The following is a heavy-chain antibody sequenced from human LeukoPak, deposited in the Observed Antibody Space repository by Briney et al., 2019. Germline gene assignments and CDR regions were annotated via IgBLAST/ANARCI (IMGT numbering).Heavy chain of an antibody. CDR3: ARGLVATIGNWFDP. V-gene: IGHV4-59*02. Sequence: SETLSLTCTVSGASVSSDYWSWIRQSPGKGLEWIGYIYHSGHTMSNPSLKSRVTISVDTSKNQFSLKLSSVTAADTAVYYCARGLVATIGNWFDPWGQGTLVTVSS. CDR1: GASVSSDY. J-gene: IGHJ5*02. CDR2: IYHSGHT. D-gene: IGHD5-12*01.